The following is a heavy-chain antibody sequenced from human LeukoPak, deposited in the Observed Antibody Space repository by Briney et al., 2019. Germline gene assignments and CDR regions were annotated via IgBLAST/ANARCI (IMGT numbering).Heavy chain of an antibody. Sequence: PGESLRLSCAASGFTFSSYGMHWVRQAPGKGLEWVAVISYDGSNKYYADSVKGRFTISRDNSKNTLYLQMNSLRAEDTAVYYCAKDRRYSSSWYSPDYWGQGTLVTVSS. CDR3: AKDRRYSSSWYSPDY. CDR1: GFTFSSYG. D-gene: IGHD6-13*01. J-gene: IGHJ4*02. V-gene: IGHV3-30*18. CDR2: ISYDGSNK.